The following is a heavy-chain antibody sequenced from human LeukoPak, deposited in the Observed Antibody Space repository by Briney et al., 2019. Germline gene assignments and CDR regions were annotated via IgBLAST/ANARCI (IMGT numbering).Heavy chain of an antibody. CDR3: AKVAVHSSGWYGFDS. J-gene: IGHJ5*01. D-gene: IGHD6-19*01. CDR1: GFTFSSYA. Sequence: PGGSLRLSCVASGFTFSSYAMTWVRQAPGKGLEWVSVISVSGGNTYYADSVKGRFTISRDNSKNTLYPQMNSLRVEDTAVYYCAKVAVHSSGWYGFDSSGQGTLVTVSS. V-gene: IGHV3-23*01. CDR2: ISVSGGNT.